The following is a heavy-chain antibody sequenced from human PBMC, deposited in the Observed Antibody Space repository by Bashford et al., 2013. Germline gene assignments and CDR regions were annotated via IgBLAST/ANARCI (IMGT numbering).Heavy chain of an antibody. CDR3: ARVQLGWFDP. D-gene: IGHD1-1*01. V-gene: IGHV1-46*01. CDR2: INPSGGST. Sequence: WVRQAPGQGLEWMGIINPSGGSTSYAQKFQGRVTMTRDTSTSTVYMELSSLRSEDTAVYYCARVQLGWFDPWGQGTLVTVSS. J-gene: IGHJ5*02.